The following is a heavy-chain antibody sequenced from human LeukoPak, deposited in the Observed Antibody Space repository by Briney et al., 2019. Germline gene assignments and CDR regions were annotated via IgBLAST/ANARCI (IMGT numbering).Heavy chain of an antibody. CDR1: GFTLSSYS. CDR3: ARVDDSSEAFDI. D-gene: IGHD3-22*01. V-gene: IGHV3-21*01. CDR2: ISSSSSYI. J-gene: IGHJ3*02. Sequence: PGGSLRLSCAASGFTLSSYSMNWVRQAPGKGLEWVSSISSSSSYIYYADSVKGRFTISRDNAKNSLYLQMNSLRAEDTAVYYCARVDDSSEAFDIWGQGTMVTVSS.